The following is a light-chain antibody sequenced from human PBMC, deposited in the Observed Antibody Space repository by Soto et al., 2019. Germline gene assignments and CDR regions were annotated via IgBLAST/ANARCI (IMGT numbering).Light chain of an antibody. CDR2: GAS. CDR3: QQYNKWPYT. V-gene: IGKV3-15*01. Sequence: EMVMTQSPATLSVSPGERATLSCRASQSVSSNLAWYQQKPGQAPRLLIYGASTRATGIPARFSGSGSGAEFPLTVSGLQSEEFAVYYCQQYNKWPYTFGQGTNLEIK. CDR1: QSVSSN. J-gene: IGKJ2*01.